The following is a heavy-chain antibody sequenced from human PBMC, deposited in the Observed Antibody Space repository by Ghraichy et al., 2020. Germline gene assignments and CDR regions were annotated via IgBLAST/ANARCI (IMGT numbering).Heavy chain of an antibody. J-gene: IGHJ4*02. CDR1: GVSITNYY. CDR2: IYHGGST. D-gene: IGHD3-16*02. V-gene: IGHV4-59*08. Sequence: SETLSHTCSVSGVSITNYYWSWIRQTPGKGLEWIGYIYHGGSTNYNPSLESRVTISVDTSKKQVSLKLTSVTAADTAVYYCAGYRTSFFDYWGQGTLVTVSS. CDR3: AGYRTSFFDY.